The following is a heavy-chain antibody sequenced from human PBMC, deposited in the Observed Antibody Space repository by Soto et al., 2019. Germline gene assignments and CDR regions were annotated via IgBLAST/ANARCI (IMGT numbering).Heavy chain of an antibody. CDR2: IYYSGST. CDR1: GGSISSYY. Sequence: PSETLSLTCTVSGGSISSYYWSWIRQPPGKGLEWIGYIYYSGSTNYNPSLKSRVTISVDTSKNQFSLKLSSVTAADTAVYYCARQKSHYDILTGYYNPWGQGTLVTVSS. D-gene: IGHD3-9*01. CDR3: ARQKSHYDILTGYYNP. J-gene: IGHJ5*02. V-gene: IGHV4-59*08.